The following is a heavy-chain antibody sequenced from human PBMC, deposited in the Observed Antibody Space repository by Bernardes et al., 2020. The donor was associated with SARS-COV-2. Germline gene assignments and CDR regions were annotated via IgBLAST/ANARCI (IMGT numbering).Heavy chain of an antibody. Sequence: GGSLRLSCAASGFTVSSNYMSWVRQAPGKGLEWVSVIYSGGSTYYADSVKGRFTISRDNSKNTLYLQMNSLRAEDTAVYYCASGYCSGGSCYLLGYWGQGTLVTVSS. D-gene: IGHD2-15*01. CDR2: IYSGGST. V-gene: IGHV3-66*01. CDR3: ASGYCSGGSCYLLGY. CDR1: GFTVSSNY. J-gene: IGHJ4*02.